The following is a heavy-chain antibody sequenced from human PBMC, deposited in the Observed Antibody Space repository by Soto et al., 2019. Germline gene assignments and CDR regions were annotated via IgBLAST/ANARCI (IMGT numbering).Heavy chain of an antibody. V-gene: IGHV1-69*08. CDR2: IIPILGIA. CDR3: AREWAATEIYYYYYMDV. J-gene: IGHJ6*03. Sequence: QVQLVQSGAEVKKPGSSVKVSCKASGGTFSSYTISWVRQAPGQGLEWMGRIIPILGIANYAQKFQGRVTITADKSTSTAYMELSSLRSEDTAVYYCAREWAATEIYYYYYMDVWGKGTTVTVSS. CDR1: GGTFSSYT. D-gene: IGHD2-15*01.